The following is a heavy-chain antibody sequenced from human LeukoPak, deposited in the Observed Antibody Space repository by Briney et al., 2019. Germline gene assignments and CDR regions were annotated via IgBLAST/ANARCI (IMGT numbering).Heavy chain of an antibody. CDR3: ARGRARGPGWLHSGLDI. Sequence: SETLSLTCAVYGGSFSGYYWSWIRQPPGKGLEWIGEINHSGSTNYNPSLKSRVTISVDTSKNQFSLKLSSVTAADTAVYYCARGRARGPGWLHSGLDIWGQGTMVTVSS. CDR2: INHSGST. J-gene: IGHJ3*02. CDR1: GGSFSGYY. V-gene: IGHV4-34*01. D-gene: IGHD5-24*01.